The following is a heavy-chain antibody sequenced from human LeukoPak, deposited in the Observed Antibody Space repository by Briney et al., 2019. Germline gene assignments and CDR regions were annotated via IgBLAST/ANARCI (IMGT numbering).Heavy chain of an antibody. CDR1: GGSISSGGYY. CDR3: ARGVKRSYGFFDY. J-gene: IGHJ4*02. D-gene: IGHD5-18*01. CDR2: IDYSGST. Sequence: SETLSLTCTVSGGSISSGGYYWSWIRQHPGKGLEWIGYIDYSGSTYYNPSLKSRVTISVDTSKNQFSLKLSSVTAADTAVYYCARGVKRSYGFFDYWGQGTLVTVSS. V-gene: IGHV4-31*03.